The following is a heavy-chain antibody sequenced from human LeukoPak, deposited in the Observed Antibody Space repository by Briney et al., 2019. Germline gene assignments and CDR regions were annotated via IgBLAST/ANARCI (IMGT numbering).Heavy chain of an antibody. CDR3: AKATIVVVPAAIVDY. J-gene: IGHJ4*02. D-gene: IGHD2-2*02. Sequence: PGGSLRLSCAASGFTFSSYAMSWVRQAPGKGLEWVSAISGSGGSTYYADSVKGRFTISRDNSKNTPYLQMNSLRAEDTAVYYCAKATIVVVPAAIVDYWGQGTLVTVSS. CDR1: GFTFSSYA. V-gene: IGHV3-23*01. CDR2: ISGSGGST.